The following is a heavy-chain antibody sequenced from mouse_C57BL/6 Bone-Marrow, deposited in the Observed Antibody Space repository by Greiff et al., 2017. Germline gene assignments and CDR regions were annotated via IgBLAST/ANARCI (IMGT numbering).Heavy chain of an antibody. D-gene: IGHD2-4*01. Sequence: VQLQQSGPELVKPGASVKLPCKASGYTFTSYDINWVKQRPGQGLEWIGWIYPRDGSTKYNEKFKGKATLTVDTSSSTAYMELHSLTSEDSAVYFCARDFYYDYDDYAMDYWGQGTSVTVSS. CDR2: IYPRDGST. J-gene: IGHJ4*01. CDR3: ARDFYYDYDDYAMDY. V-gene: IGHV1-85*01. CDR1: GYTFTSYD.